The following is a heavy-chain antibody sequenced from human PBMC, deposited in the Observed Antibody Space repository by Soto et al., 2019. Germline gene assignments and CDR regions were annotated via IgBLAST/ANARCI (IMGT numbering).Heavy chain of an antibody. V-gene: IGHV1-69*06. CDR1: GGTFSSYA. J-gene: IGHJ3*02. Sequence: ASVKVSCKASGGTFSSYAISWVRQAPGQGLEWMGGIIPIFGTANYAQKFQGRVTITADKSTSTAYMELSSLRSEDTAVYYCALSSPKADIVVVVAAAFDIWG. CDR2: IIPIFGTA. D-gene: IGHD2-15*01. CDR3: ALSSPKADIVVVVAAAFDI.